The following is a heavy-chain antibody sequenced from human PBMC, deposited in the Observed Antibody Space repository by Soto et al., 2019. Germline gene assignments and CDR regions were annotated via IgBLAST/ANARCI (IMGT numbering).Heavy chain of an antibody. Sequence: SVKVSCKASGGTFSSYAITWVRQAPGQGLEWMGGIIPIFGTANYAQKFQGRVTITADESTSTAYMELSSLRSDDTAVYYCARDRPPTDYWGQGTLVTGS. CDR3: ARDRPPTDY. J-gene: IGHJ4*02. CDR2: IIPIFGTA. V-gene: IGHV1-69*13. CDR1: GGTFSSYA.